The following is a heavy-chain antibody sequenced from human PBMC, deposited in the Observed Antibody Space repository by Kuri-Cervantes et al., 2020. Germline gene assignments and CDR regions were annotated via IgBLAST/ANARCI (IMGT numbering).Heavy chain of an antibody. CDR2: IYSDGSGT. D-gene: IGHD2-15*01. CDR3: ARDDMNDH. Sequence: GGSLRLSCAASGFTFNNYWMHWVRQAPGKGLVWVSRIYSDGSGTNYVDSVKGRFTISRDNAKNSLYLQMNSLRAEDTAVFYCARDDMNDHWGQGTLVTVSS. V-gene: IGHV3-74*01. J-gene: IGHJ4*02. CDR1: GFTFNNYW.